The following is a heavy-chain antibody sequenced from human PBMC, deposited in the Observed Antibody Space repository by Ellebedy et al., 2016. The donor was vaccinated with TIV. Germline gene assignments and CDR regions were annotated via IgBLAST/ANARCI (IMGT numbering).Heavy chain of an antibody. CDR2: INAGNGNT. CDR1: GYSFANYA. V-gene: IGHV1-3*01. J-gene: IGHJ4*02. D-gene: IGHD5-18*01. CDR3: ARAFQTAMVFDY. Sequence: ASVKVSCKASGYSFANYAMHWVRLAPGQRLEWMGWINAGNGNTKYSQKFQGRVTITRDTSASTAYMELSSLRSEDTAVYYCARAFQTAMVFDYWGQGTLVTVSS.